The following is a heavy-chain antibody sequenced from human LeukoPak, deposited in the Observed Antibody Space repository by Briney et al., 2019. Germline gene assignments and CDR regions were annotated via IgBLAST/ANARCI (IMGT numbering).Heavy chain of an antibody. D-gene: IGHD3-10*01. CDR1: GFTFSSFG. J-gene: IGHJ6*02. CDR2: ISSSGSTI. V-gene: IGHV3-48*04. Sequence: GRSLRLSCAASGFTFSSFGMHWVRQAPGKGLEWVSYISSSGSTIYYADSVKGRFTISRDNAKNSLYLQMNSLRAEDTAVYYCARAPRPYGYYYYGMDVWGQGTTVTVSS. CDR3: ARAPRPYGYYYYGMDV.